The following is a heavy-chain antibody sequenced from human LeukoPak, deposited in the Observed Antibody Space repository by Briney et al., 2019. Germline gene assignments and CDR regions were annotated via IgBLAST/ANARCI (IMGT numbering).Heavy chain of an antibody. CDR1: GFTFSDHT. CDR3: ARSGASLGLPPVYFDC. CDR2: IDLSGSTL. D-gene: IGHD1-26*01. Sequence: GGSLRLSCAASGFTFSDHTMNWVRQAPGKGLEWVSYIDLSGSTLYYVDSVKGRFTISRDNAKNSLYLQMNSLRAEDTGVYYCARSGASLGLPPVYFDCWGQGTLVTVSS. V-gene: IGHV3-48*04. J-gene: IGHJ4*02.